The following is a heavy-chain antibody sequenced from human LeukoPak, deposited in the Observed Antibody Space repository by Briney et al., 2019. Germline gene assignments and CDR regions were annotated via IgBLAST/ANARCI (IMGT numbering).Heavy chain of an antibody. CDR2: IYHSGST. J-gene: IGHJ4*02. CDR1: GGSISSSNW. V-gene: IGHV4-4*02. Sequence: PSETLSLTCAVSGGSISSSNWWSWVRQPPGKGLEWIGEIYHSGSTNYNPSLKSRVTISLDTSKNQFSLKLISVTAADTAVYYCARGVGSGYTDYWGQGALVTVSS. D-gene: IGHD3-22*01. CDR3: ARGVGSGYTDY.